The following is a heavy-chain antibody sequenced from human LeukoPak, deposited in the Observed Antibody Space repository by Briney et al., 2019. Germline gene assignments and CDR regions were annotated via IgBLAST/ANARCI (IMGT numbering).Heavy chain of an antibody. J-gene: IGHJ3*02. CDR3: ARYTAVSSPGAFDI. CDR1: GFTFSSYA. V-gene: IGHV3-23*01. CDR2: ICSNDNNT. Sequence: GGSLRLSCAASGFTFSSYAMNWVRQAPGKGLEWVSAICSNDNNTYYANSVKGRFTISRDNSKNTLYLQMNSLRAEDTAIYYCARYTAVSSPGAFDIWGQGTMVTVSS. D-gene: IGHD4-17*01.